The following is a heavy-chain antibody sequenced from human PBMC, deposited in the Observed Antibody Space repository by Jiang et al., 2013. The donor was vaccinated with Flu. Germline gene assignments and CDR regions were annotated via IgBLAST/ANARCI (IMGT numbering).Heavy chain of an antibody. CDR3: ATHFETRGFGAFDI. Sequence: SVSSDKWLYWVRQTPEKGLEWIGEIFHSGSTNYNPSLKGRVTISIDKSKNHFSLRLTSLSAADTAVYYCATHFETRGFGAFDIWGQGTAVTVSS. V-gene: IGHV4-4*02. D-gene: IGHD3-3*01. J-gene: IGHJ3*02. CDR1: SVSSDKW. CDR2: IFHSGST.